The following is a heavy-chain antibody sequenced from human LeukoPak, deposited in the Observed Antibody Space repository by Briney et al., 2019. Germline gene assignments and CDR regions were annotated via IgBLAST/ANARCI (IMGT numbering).Heavy chain of an antibody. CDR2: INPSGGST. V-gene: IGHV1-46*04. D-gene: IGHD2-15*01. J-gene: IGHJ5*02. Sequence: ASVRVSCKTSGYTFTNYYMHWVRQAPGQGLEWMGIINPSGGSTSYAQKLQGRVTMTRDTSTSKVYMELSSLRSEDTAVYYCARVAVVAASNNWFDPWGQGTLVTVSS. CDR1: GYTFTNYY. CDR3: ARVAVVAASNNWFDP.